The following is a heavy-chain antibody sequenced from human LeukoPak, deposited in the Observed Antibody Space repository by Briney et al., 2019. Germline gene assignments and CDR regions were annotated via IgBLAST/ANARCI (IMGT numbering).Heavy chain of an antibody. CDR2: IGTAGDT. CDR1: GFTFSDYD. CDR3: AKGGLRVTDY. Sequence: GGSLRLSCAASGFTFSDYDMHWVRQATGKGLEWVSAIGTAGDTYYTGSGKGRFTISRDNAKNTLYLQMNSLRAEDTAVYYCAKGGLRVTDYWGQGTLVTVSS. V-gene: IGHV3-13*01. D-gene: IGHD5/OR15-5a*01. J-gene: IGHJ4*02.